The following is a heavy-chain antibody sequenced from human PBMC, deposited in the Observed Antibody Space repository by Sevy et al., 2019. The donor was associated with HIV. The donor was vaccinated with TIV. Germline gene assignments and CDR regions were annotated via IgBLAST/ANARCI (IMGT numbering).Heavy chain of an antibody. D-gene: IGHD3-22*01. CDR3: ARDGVFGGITMIVDD. V-gene: IGHV3-30-3*01. CDR1: GFTFSSYA. J-gene: IGHJ4*01. Sequence: GGSLRLSCAASGFTFSSYAMHWVRQAPGKGLEWVAVISYDGSNKYYADSVKGRFTISRDNSKNTLYLQMNSLRAEDTAVYYCARDGVFGGITMIVDDWGQEPWSPSPQ. CDR2: ISYDGSNK.